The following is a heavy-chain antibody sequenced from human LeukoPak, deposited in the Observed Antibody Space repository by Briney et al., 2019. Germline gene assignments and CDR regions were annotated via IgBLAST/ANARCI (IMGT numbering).Heavy chain of an antibody. Sequence: SETLSLTCTVSGGSISSSSYYWGWIRQPPGKGLEWIGSIYHSGSTYYNPSLKSRVTISVDTSKNQFSLKLSSVTAADTAVYYCASDRIAAQRGSHYWGQGTLVTVSS. V-gene: IGHV4-39*07. D-gene: IGHD6-6*01. CDR3: ASDRIAAQRGSHY. CDR1: GGSISSSSYY. J-gene: IGHJ4*02. CDR2: IYHSGST.